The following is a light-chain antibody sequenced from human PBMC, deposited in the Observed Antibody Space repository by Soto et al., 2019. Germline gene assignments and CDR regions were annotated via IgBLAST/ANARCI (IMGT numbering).Light chain of an antibody. V-gene: IGKV2-28*01. CDR1: QSLQHSNGYKY. J-gene: IGKJ2*01. CDR2: LGS. CDR3: MQALQTPYT. Sequence: DIVMTQSPLFLPVTPGEPASISCRSSQSLQHSNGYKYLDWYLQKPGQSPQVLIYLGSLRASGAPDRFSGSGSGTDFTLEISRVEAEDVGVYYCMQALQTPYTFGQGTKLEIK.